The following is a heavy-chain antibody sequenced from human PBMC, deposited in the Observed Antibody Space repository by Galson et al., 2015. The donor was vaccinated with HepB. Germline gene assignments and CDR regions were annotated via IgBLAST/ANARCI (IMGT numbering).Heavy chain of an antibody. Sequence: SVKVSCKASGYTFTSYDINWVRQATGQGLEWMGWMNPNSGNTGYAQKFQGRVTMTRNTSISTAYMELSSLRSEDTAVYYCARGLTGEAHFDYWGQGTLVTVSS. CDR1: GYTFTSYD. J-gene: IGHJ4*02. CDR3: ARGLTGEAHFDY. CDR2: MNPNSGNT. D-gene: IGHD1-20*01. V-gene: IGHV1-8*01.